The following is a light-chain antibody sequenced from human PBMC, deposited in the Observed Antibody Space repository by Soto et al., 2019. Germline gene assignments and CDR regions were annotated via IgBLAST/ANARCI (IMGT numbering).Light chain of an antibody. CDR1: QDISSY. J-gene: IGKJ5*01. V-gene: IGKV1-9*01. CDR2: AAS. CDR3: QGLNDYPIT. Sequence: DIQLTQSPSFLSASVGDRVTITCRASQDISSYLAWYQQKPGEAPKFLIYAASTLRGGVPSRFIGSGPWTEFTLTISSLQPEDFAPYYCQGLNDYPITFGQGTRQEIK.